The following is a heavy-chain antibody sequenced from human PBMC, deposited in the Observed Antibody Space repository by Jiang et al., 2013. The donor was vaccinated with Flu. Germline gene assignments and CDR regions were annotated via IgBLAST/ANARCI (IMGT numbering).Heavy chain of an antibody. J-gene: IGHJ2*01. CDR1: GYTFTGYY. Sequence: SGYTFTGYYMHWVRQAPGQGLEWMGWINPNSGGTNYAQKFQGRVTMTRDTSISTAYMELSRLRSDDTAVYYCAREYYYDSSGYWYFDLWGRGTLVTVSS. CDR3: AREYYYDSSGYWYFDL. CDR2: INPNSGGT. D-gene: IGHD3-22*01. V-gene: IGHV1-2*02.